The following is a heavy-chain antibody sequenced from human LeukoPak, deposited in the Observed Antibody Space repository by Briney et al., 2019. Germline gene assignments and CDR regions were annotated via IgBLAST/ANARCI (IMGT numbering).Heavy chain of an antibody. V-gene: IGHV3-30*02. CDR2: TRYDGSNK. D-gene: IGHD2-2*01. J-gene: IGHJ1*01. CDR3: AKGRVPAAIPEYFQH. CDR1: GFTFSSYG. Sequence: GGSLRLSCAASGFTFSSYGMHWVRQAPGKGLEWVAFTRYDGSNKYYADSVKGRFTISRDNSKNTLYLQMNSLRAEDTAVYYCAKGRVPAAIPEYFQHWGQGTLVTVSS.